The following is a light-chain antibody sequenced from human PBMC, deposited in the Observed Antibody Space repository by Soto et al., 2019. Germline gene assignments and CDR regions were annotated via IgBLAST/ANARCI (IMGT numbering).Light chain of an antibody. J-gene: IGLJ1*01. Sequence: QSVLTQPASVSGSPGQSITISCTGTSSDVGGYSYVSWYQHHPGKAPKLMIYEVSNRPSGVPNRFSGSKSGSTASLTISGLQAEDEADYYCCSYTSSSTLYVFGTGTKVTVL. CDR2: EVS. CDR1: SSDVGGYSY. CDR3: CSYTSSSTLYV. V-gene: IGLV2-14*01.